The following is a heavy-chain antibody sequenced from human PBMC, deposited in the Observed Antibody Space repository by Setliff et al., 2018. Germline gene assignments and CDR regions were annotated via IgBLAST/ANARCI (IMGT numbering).Heavy chain of an antibody. J-gene: IGHJ4*01. CDR1: GFGFTTFG. V-gene: IGHV1-18*01. CDR3: AREIRNMCYFDS. Sequence: ASVKVSCKTSGFGFTTFGFSWVRQAPGLRPEWIGRVDCNSGSVHYAQNFQSRVSVTRDPSTTTAFMELSSLRSDDTAIYYCAREIRNMCYFDSWGRGTLVTVSS. D-gene: IGHD3-10*01. CDR2: VDCNSGSV.